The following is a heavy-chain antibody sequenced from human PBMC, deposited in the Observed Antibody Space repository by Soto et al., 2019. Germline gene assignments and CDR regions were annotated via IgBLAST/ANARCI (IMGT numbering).Heavy chain of an antibody. CDR3: ARQYCSSTRCYHRGWFDP. CDR1: LFPFTDYH. D-gene: IGHD2-2*01. V-gene: IGHV3-11*01. J-gene: IGHJ5*02. CDR2: ISSSGSTI. Sequence: SLSLSSATALFPFTDYHIISLREAATKSLECVSYISSSGSTIYYAESVKGRLNISRDNAKNSLYLKMNSLRADDTAVYYCARQYCSSTRCYHRGWFDPWGQGTLVTVSS.